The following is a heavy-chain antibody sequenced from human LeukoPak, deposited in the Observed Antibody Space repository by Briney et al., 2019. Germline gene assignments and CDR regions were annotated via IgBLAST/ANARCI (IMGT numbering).Heavy chain of an antibody. V-gene: IGHV1-46*01. J-gene: IGHJ4*02. Sequence: ASVKVSCKASGYTSTSNYIHWVRQAPGQGLEWMGMIYPRDGSTSYAQKFQGRVTVTRDTSTSTVHMELSGLRSEDTAVYYCARDQEGFDYWGQGTLVTVSS. CDR3: ARDQEGFDY. CDR1: GYTSTSNY. CDR2: IYPRDGST.